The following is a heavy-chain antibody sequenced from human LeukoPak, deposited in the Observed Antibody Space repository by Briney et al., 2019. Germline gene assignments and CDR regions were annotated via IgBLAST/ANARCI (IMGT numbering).Heavy chain of an antibody. V-gene: IGHV4-39*01. CDR3: AGHLQRADAFDI. CDR1: GGSISSSSYY. CDR2: IYYSGST. J-gene: IGHJ3*02. Sequence: SETLSLTCTVSGGSISSSSYYWGWIRQPPGKGLEWIGSIYYSGSTYYNPSLKSRVTISVDTSKNQFSLKLSSVTAADTAVYYCAGHLQRADAFDIWGQGTMVTVSS. D-gene: IGHD4-11*01.